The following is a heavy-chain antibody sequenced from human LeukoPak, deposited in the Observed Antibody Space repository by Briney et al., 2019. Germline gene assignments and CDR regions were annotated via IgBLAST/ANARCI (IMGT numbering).Heavy chain of an antibody. CDR3: ARDSKAAGLYYYYYYMDV. CDR2: IYSGGST. V-gene: IGHV3-66*02. J-gene: IGHJ6*03. CDR1: GFTVSSNY. D-gene: IGHD6-13*01. Sequence: GGSLRLSCAAPGFTVSSNYMSWVRQAPGKGLEWVSVIYSGGSTYYADSVKGRFTISRDNSKNTLYLQMNSLRAEDTAVYYCARDSKAAGLYYYYYYMDVWGKGTTVTVSS.